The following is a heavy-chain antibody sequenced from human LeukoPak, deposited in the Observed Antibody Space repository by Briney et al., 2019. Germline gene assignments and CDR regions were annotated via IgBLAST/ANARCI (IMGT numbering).Heavy chain of an antibody. CDR3: ARDRLMVYAGPWFDP. V-gene: IGHV4-4*07. J-gene: IGHJ5*02. CDR1: GGSISSYY. Sequence: SETLSLTCTVSGGSISSYYWSWIRQPAGHGLEWIGRIYTSGSTNYNPSLKSRVTMSVDTSKNQFSLKLSSVTAADTAVYYCARDRLMVYAGPWFDPWGQGTLVTVSS. D-gene: IGHD2-8*01. CDR2: IYTSGST.